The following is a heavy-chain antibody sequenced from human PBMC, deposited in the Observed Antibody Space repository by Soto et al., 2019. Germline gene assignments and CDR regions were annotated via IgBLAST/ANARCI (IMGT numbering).Heavy chain of an antibody. J-gene: IGHJ4*02. D-gene: IGHD1-26*01. Sequence: GGSLRLSCAASGFTFSSYAMSWVRQAPGKGLEWVSAISGSGGSTYYADSVKGRFTISRDNPKNTLYLQMNSLRAEDTAVYYCAKGHFGIVGATVAYWGQGTLVTVSS. CDR2: ISGSGGST. CDR3: AKGHFGIVGATVAY. CDR1: GFTFSSYA. V-gene: IGHV3-23*01.